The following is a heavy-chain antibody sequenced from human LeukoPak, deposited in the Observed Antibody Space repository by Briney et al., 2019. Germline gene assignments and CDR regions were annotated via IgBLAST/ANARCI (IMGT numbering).Heavy chain of an antibody. CDR1: GGSISSYY. CDR3: ARDLAVITTENDY. CDR2: IYYSGST. Sequence: SETLSLTCTVSGGSISSYYWSWIRQPPGKGLEWIGSIYYSGSTYYNPSLKSRVTISVDTSKNQFSLKLSSVTAADTAVYYCARDLAVITTENDYWGQGTLVTVSS. J-gene: IGHJ4*02. V-gene: IGHV4-59*12. D-gene: IGHD3-22*01.